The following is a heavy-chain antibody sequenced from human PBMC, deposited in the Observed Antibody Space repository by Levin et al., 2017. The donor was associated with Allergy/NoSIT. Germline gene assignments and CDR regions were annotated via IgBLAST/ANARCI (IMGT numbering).Heavy chain of an antibody. V-gene: IGHV3-73*01. D-gene: IGHD1-1*01. CDR2: IRTKANSYAT. J-gene: IGHJ4*02. CDR1: GFTFSGSG. CDR3: RKTTTGERDY. Sequence: GGSLRLSCAVSGFTFSGSGMHWVRQASGKGLEWVGRIRTKANSYATSYAASVKGRFTISRDDSKNTAYLQMNSLKTEDTAVYYCRKTTTGERDYWGQGTLVTVSS.